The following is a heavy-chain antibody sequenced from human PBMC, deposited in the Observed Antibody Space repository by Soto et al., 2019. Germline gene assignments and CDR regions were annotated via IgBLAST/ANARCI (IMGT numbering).Heavy chain of an antibody. CDR3: ARSYTYYYDSSGYYLDY. D-gene: IGHD3-22*01. J-gene: IGHJ4*02. Sequence: SETLSLTCTVSGGSISTYYWSWIRQPPGKGLEWIGYIYYSGSTNYNPSLKSRVTISVDTSKNQFSLKLSSVTAADTAVYYCARSYTYYYDSSGYYLDYWGQGTLVTVSS. CDR2: IYYSGST. CDR1: GGSISTYY. V-gene: IGHV4-59*01.